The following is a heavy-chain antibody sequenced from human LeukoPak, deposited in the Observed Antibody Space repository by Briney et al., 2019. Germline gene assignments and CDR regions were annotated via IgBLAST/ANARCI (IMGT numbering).Heavy chain of an antibody. J-gene: IGHJ4*02. D-gene: IGHD3-22*01. CDR2: NSTYNGNT. V-gene: IGHV1-18*01. CDR1: GYTFTSYG. Sequence: ASVKVSCKASGYTFTSYGISWVRQAPGQGLEWMGWNSTYNGNTNYAQKLQGRVTMTTDTSTGTAYMERRSLRSDDTAVYYCARIGDAWYYYDSSGYYYWGQGTLVTVSS. CDR3: ARIGDAWYYYDSSGYYY.